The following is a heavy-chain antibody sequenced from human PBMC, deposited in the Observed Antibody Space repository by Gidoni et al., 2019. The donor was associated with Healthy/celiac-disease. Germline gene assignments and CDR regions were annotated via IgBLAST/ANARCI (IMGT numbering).Heavy chain of an antibody. CDR2: IYYSGST. CDR1: GGSISSYY. Sequence: QVQLQESGPGLVKPSETLSLTCTVSGGSISSYYWSWIRQPPGKGLEWIGYIYYSGSTNYNPSLKSRVTISVDTSKNQFSLKLSSVTAADTAVYYCARDDYGDLNFDYWGQGTLVTVSS. D-gene: IGHD4-17*01. V-gene: IGHV4-59*01. CDR3: ARDDYGDLNFDY. J-gene: IGHJ4*02.